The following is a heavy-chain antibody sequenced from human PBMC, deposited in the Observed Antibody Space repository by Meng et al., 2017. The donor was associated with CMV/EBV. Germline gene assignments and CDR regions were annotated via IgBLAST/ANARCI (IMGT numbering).Heavy chain of an antibody. V-gene: IGHV4-34*01. CDR1: GGSFSGYY. CDR2: INHSGST. CDR3: ARTRYSNPFDY. D-gene: IGHD6-13*01. Sequence: SETLSLTCAVYGGSFSGYYWSWIRQPPGKGLEWIREINHSGSTNYNPSLKSRVTISVDTSKNQFSLKLSSVTAADTAVYYCARTRYSNPFDYWGQGTLVTVSS. J-gene: IGHJ4*02.